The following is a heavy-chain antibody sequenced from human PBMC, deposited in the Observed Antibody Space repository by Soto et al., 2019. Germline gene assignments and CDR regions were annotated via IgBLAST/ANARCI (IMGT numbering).Heavy chain of an antibody. J-gene: IGHJ4*02. CDR1: GFTFSSYG. V-gene: IGHV3-33*01. CDR2: IWYDGSNK. CDR3: ARGQGTVVDHYFDY. D-gene: IGHD1-26*01. Sequence: PGGSLSLSCAASGFTFSSYGMHWVRQAPGKGLEWVAVIWYDGSNKYYADSVKGRFTISRDNSKNTLYLQMNSLRAEDTAVYYCARGQGTVVDHYFDYWGQGTLVTVSS.